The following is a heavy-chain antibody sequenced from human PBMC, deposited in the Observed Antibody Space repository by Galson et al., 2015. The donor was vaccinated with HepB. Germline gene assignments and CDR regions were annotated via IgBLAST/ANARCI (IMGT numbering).Heavy chain of an antibody. D-gene: IGHD3-22*01. V-gene: IGHV3-48*02. Sequence: SLRLSCAASGFTFSRYSMNWVRQAPGKGLEWVSHISGSSSTIYYADSVKGRFTISRDNAKNSLYLQMNSLRDEDTAVYYCAREGATYYFDSSGYYPALDHYGMDVWGQGTTVPVSS. CDR1: GFTFSRYS. CDR3: AREGATYYFDSSGYYPALDHYGMDV. CDR2: ISGSSSTI. J-gene: IGHJ6*02.